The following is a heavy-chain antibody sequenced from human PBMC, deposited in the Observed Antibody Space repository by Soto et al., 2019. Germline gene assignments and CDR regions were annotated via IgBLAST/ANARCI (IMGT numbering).Heavy chain of an antibody. J-gene: IGHJ5*02. CDR1: GGSISNYC. CDR2: IYYSGST. Sequence: SETLSLTCTVSGGSISNYCGSWIRQPPGKGLEWIGYIYYSGSTNYNPSLKSRVTISVDTSKNQFSLKLSSVTAADTAVYYCARHEYGSGSYYGFGPWGQGTLVTVSS. D-gene: IGHD3-10*01. V-gene: IGHV4-59*08. CDR3: ARHEYGSGSYYGFGP.